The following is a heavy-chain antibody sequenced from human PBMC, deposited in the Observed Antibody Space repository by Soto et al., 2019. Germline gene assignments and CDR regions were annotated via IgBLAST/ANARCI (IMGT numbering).Heavy chain of an antibody. V-gene: IGHV4-31*03. CDR2: IYYSGST. J-gene: IGHJ4*02. D-gene: IGHD1-26*01. CDR3: ARSYGRTADY. Sequence: QVQLQESGPGLVKASQTQSLTCTVTGWAISGGGYYWSWIRQHPGKGLEWIGYIYYSGSTYYNPSLKSRVNISVDTSKNQFSLKLSSVTAADTAVYYCARSYGRTADYWGQGTLVTVSS. CDR1: GWAISGGGYY.